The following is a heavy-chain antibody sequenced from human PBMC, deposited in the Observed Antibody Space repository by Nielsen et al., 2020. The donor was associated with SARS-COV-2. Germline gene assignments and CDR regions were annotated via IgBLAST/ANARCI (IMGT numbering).Heavy chain of an antibody. J-gene: IGHJ4*02. CDR1: GSTLSKYA. D-gene: IGHD7-27*01. V-gene: IGHV3-23*01. CDR3: AKDETTSGVNFFHY. Sequence: GGSLRPSCPASGSTLSKYAISWDRQLQGKGREWVSGIFSKGAAAWYAESVKGRFTISRDNSKNTPYLQLNSLRAEDTAIYYCAKDETTSGVNFFHYWGQGALVTVSS. CDR2: IFSKGAAA.